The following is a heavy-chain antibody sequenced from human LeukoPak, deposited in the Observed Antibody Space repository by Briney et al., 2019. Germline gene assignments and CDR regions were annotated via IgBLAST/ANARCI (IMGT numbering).Heavy chain of an antibody. CDR2: IYYSGST. CDR1: GGSISSSSYY. J-gene: IGHJ5*02. CDR3: ARDRSYCSGGSCFPYNWFDP. Sequence: PSETLSLTCTVSGGSISSSSYYWGWIRQPPGKGLEWIGSIYYSGSTYYNPSLKSRVTISVDTSKNHFSVKLSSVTAADTAVYYCARDRSYCSGGSCFPYNWFDPWGQGTLVTVSS. V-gene: IGHV4-39*02. D-gene: IGHD2-15*01.